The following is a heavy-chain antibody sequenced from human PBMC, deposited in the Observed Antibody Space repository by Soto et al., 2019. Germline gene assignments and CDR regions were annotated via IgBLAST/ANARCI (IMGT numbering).Heavy chain of an antibody. CDR3: ARNTDHRLVRGWLDP. Sequence: GGSLRLSCAASGLTFSTYAMHWVRQAPGKGLEWVAMISHDGSHEYYGDSVKGRFSVSRDNSHNILHLQMNSLRIEDTAVYFCARNTDHRLVRGWLDPWGQGTLVTVSS. CDR2: ISHDGSHE. V-gene: IGHV3-30-3*01. J-gene: IGHJ5*02. D-gene: IGHD3-10*01. CDR1: GLTFSTYA.